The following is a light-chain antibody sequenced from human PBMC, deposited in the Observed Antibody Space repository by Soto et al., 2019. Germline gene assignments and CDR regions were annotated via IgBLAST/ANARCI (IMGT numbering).Light chain of an antibody. CDR1: QTIYTW. J-gene: IGKJ1*01. V-gene: IGKV1-5*03. Sequence: DIQLTQSPSTLSVSVGDSVTITCRASQTIYTWLAWYQQKPGKATKLLIYTTSNLQSGVPSRFSGSGSGTEFTLTISNLQPEDFATYYCQHYSYYLWSFGQGTKVEI. CDR3: QHYSYYLWS. CDR2: TTS.